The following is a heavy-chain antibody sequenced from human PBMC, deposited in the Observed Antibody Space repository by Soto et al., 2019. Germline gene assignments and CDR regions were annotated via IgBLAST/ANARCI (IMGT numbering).Heavy chain of an antibody. CDR1: GFTFSSYA. CDR2: ISGSGGST. Sequence: GGSLRLSCAASGFTFSSYAMSWVRQAPGKGLEWVSAISGSGGSTYYADSVKGRFTISRDNSKNTLYLQMNSLRAEDTAVYYCASSRRTYYYDSSGYYIDYWGQGTLVTVSS. CDR3: ASSRRTYYYDSSGYYIDY. D-gene: IGHD3-22*01. V-gene: IGHV3-23*01. J-gene: IGHJ4*02.